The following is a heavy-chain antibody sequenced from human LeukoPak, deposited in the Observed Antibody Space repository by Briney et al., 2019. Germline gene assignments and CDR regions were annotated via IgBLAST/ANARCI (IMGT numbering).Heavy chain of an antibody. CDR2: MNPNSGNT. CDR3: ARGGRVVVAPDY. Sequence: ASVKVSCKASGYTFTSYDINWVRQATGQGLEWMGWMNPNSGNTGYAQKFQGRVTMTRNTSISTAYMELSSLRSEDTAVYYCARGGRVVVAPDYWGQGTLVTVSS. D-gene: IGHD2-15*01. V-gene: IGHV1-8*01. CDR1: GYTFTSYD. J-gene: IGHJ4*02.